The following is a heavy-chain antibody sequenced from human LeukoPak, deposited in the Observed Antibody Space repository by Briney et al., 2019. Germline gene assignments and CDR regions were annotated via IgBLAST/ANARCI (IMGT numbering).Heavy chain of an antibody. CDR2: IYHSGSA. J-gene: IGHJ4*02. V-gene: IGHV4-38-2*01. D-gene: IGHD1-26*01. CDR3: ARYSGSYSLY. CDR1: GYSISSGYY. Sequence: SETLSLTCAVSGYSISSGYYWGWIRQPPGKGLEWIGNIYHSGSAYYNPSLQSRVTISVDTSTNQFSLKLSSVTAADTAVYYCARYSGSYSLYWGQGTLVTVSS.